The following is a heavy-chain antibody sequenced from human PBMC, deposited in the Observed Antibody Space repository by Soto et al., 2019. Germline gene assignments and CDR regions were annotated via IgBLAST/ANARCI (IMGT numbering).Heavy chain of an antibody. CDR1: GFTFSGYS. CDR3: ARSGVWSGFYYYGMDV. V-gene: IGHV3-21*01. Sequence: GGSLRLSCAASGFTFSGYSMNWVRQAPGKGLEWVSSISSSSSYIYYADSVKGRFTISRDNAKNSLYLQMNSLRAEDTAVYYCARSGVWSGFYYYGMDVWGQGTTVTVSS. CDR2: ISSSSSYI. J-gene: IGHJ6*02. D-gene: IGHD3-3*01.